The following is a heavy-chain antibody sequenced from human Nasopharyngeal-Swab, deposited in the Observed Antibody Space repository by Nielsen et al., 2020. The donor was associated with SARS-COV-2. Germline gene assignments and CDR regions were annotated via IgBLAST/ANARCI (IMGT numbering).Heavy chain of an antibody. D-gene: IGHD5-18*01. Sequence: SETLSLTCTVSGGSISSSSYYWGWIRQPPGKGLEWIGSIYYSGSTYYNPSLKSRVTISVDTSKNQFSLKLSSVTAADTAVYYCAREETWIQLWHDAFDIWGQGTMVTVSS. CDR1: GGSISSSSYY. J-gene: IGHJ3*02. CDR3: AREETWIQLWHDAFDI. V-gene: IGHV4-39*07. CDR2: IYYSGST.